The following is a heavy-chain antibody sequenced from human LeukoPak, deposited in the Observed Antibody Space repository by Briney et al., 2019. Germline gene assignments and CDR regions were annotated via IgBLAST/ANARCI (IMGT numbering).Heavy chain of an antibody. D-gene: IGHD6-13*01. Sequence: PSQTLSLTCTVSGYSISSGYYWGWIRQPPGKGLEWIGSIYHSGSTYYNPSLKSRVTISVDTSKNQFSLKLSSVTAADTAVYHCARGAASYYYYYMDVWGKGTTVTVSS. V-gene: IGHV4-38-2*02. J-gene: IGHJ6*03. CDR3: ARGAASYYYYYMDV. CDR2: IYHSGST. CDR1: GYSISSGYY.